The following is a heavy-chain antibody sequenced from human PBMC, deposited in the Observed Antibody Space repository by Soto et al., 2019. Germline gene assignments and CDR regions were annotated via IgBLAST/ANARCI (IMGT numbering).Heavy chain of an antibody. CDR3: AKDTGMVRGVVLVPFDY. Sequence: QLVESGGGVVQPGRSLRLSCAASGFTFSTYGMHWVRQAPGKGLEWVAVVSDDGTYKYYADSVKGRFTISRDNARSTLFLQMNSLRAEDTAMYYCAKDTGMVRGVVLVPFDYWGLGTLVTVSS. CDR1: GFTFSTYG. J-gene: IGHJ4*02. CDR2: VSDDGTYK. V-gene: IGHV3-30*18. D-gene: IGHD3-10*01.